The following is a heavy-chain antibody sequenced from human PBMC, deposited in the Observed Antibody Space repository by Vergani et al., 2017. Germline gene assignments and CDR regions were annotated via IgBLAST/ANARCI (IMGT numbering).Heavy chain of an antibody. J-gene: IGHJ4*02. CDR3: ARRPPPALSRIGVPYYFDY. CDR1: GASIRSSSYY. V-gene: IGHV4-39*01. Sequence: QLQLQESGPGLVKPSATLSLTCSVSGASIRSSSYYWGWIRQPPGKGLEWIGSIYYSGSTYYNPSLKSRVTISVDTSKNQFSLKLSSVTAADTAVYYCARRPPPALSRIGVPYYFDYWGQGTLVTVSS. D-gene: IGHD2-8*01. CDR2: IYYSGST.